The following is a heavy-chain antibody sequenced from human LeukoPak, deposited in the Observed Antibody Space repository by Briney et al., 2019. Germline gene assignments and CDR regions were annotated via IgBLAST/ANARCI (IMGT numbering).Heavy chain of an antibody. D-gene: IGHD1-7*01. CDR1: GGSLNNSCYY. CDR2: IYYSGST. V-gene: IGHV4-39*07. J-gene: IGHJ3*02. Sequence: SETLSLTCTVSGGSLNNSCYYWGWIRQSPGKGLEWIGSIYYSGSTYYNPSLKSRVTISVDTSKNQFSLKLSSVTAADTAVYYCARNWNSHDAFDIWGQRTMVTLCS. CDR3: ARNWNSHDAFDI.